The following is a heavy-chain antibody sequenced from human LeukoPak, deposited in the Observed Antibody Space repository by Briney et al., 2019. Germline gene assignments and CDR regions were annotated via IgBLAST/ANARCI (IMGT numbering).Heavy chain of an antibody. V-gene: IGHV4-4*07. J-gene: IGHJ4*02. CDR2: IYTSGST. Sequence: PSETLSLTCTVSGGSISSYYWSWLRQPAGKGLEWIGRIYTSGSTNYNPSLKSRVTMSVDTSKNQFSLKLSSVTAADTAVYYCARARAYYDSSGYYYPIVYFDYWGQGTLVTVSS. CDR3: ARARAYYDSSGYYYPIVYFDY. D-gene: IGHD3-22*01. CDR1: GGSISSYY.